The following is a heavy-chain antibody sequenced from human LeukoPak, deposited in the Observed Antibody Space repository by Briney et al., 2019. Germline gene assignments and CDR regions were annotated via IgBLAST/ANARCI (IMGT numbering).Heavy chain of an antibody. CDR1: GYIFPDYY. J-gene: IGHJ6*02. V-gene: IGHV1-2*06. D-gene: IGHD2-2*01. Sequence: GASVKVSCKGSGYIFPDYYIYWVRQAPGQGLEWMGRINPNSGGTNYAQNFQGRVTMTRDTSISTVYMELRRLRSDDTAVYYCARDGGYCSSGTICYSRAEYYYYGLDVWGQGTTVTV. CDR3: ARDGGYCSSGTICYSRAEYYYYGLDV. CDR2: INPNSGGT.